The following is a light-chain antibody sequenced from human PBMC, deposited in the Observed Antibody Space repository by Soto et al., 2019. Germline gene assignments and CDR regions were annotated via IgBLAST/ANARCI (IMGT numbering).Light chain of an antibody. Sequence: QSALTQPASVSGSPGQSITISCTGTSSDVGGYNYVSWYQQHPGKAPKLMIYEVSNRPSGVSNRFSGSKSGYTASLTISELQAEDEADYYCSSYTSSSTLVFGGGTKLTVL. CDR2: EVS. V-gene: IGLV2-14*01. CDR3: SSYTSSSTLV. CDR1: SSDVGGYNY. J-gene: IGLJ2*01.